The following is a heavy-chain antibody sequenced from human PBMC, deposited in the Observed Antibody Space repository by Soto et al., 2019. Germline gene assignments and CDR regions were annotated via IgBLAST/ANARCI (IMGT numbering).Heavy chain of an antibody. J-gene: IGHJ6*02. CDR1: GFTFSSYT. D-gene: IGHD2-2*01. CDR3: ARDVLVLSSTPYNYCMDV. V-gene: IGHV3-21*01. CDR2: ISSSSSYI. Sequence: PGGSLRLSCAGSGFTFSSYTMNWVRQAPGKGLEWVSSISSSSSYIYYADSGKGRFTISRDNAKNSLYLELVSLRAEDTAVYYCARDVLVLSSTPYNYCMDVWGQGTKVTVSS.